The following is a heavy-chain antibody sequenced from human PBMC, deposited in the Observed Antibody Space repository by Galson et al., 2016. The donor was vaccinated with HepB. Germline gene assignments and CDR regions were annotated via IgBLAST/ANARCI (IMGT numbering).Heavy chain of an antibody. CDR1: GFTFSSYA. CDR2: ISGGGGRT. CDR3: AKGSAVWFDP. D-gene: IGHD4-11*01. V-gene: IGHV3-23*01. J-gene: IGHJ5*02. Sequence: SLRLSCAASGFTFSSYAMSWVRQAPGKGLEWVSAISGGGGRTYYADSVKGRFTISRDNSKNTLYLQMNSLRVEDTAVYYCAKGSAVWFDPWGQGTLVTVSS.